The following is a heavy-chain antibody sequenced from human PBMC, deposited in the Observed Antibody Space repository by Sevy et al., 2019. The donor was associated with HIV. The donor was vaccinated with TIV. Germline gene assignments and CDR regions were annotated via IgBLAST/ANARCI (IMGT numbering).Heavy chain of an antibody. Sequence: SETLSLTCTVSGGSISSGDYYWSWIRQPPGKGLEWIGYIFYSGSTYFNPFLKSRVTISLDTSKSQFSLRLSSVTAVDTAVFYCARQRASSGYFYFDSWGQGTLVTVSS. CDR1: GGSISSGDYY. CDR2: IFYSGST. D-gene: IGHD3-22*01. V-gene: IGHV4-30-4*01. CDR3: ARQRASSGYFYFDS. J-gene: IGHJ4*02.